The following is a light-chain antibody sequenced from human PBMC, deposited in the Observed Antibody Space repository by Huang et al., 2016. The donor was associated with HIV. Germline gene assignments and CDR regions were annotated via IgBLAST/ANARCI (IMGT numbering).Light chain of an antibody. V-gene: IGKV1-39*01. CDR1: QSVTKY. CDR3: QQSSSPPPT. CDR2: GES. Sequence: DIQMTQSPSSLSASVGDRVPITCRATQSVTKYLNWYQQKPGKAPKLLIYGESSLQTGVPSRFSGSGAETDFTLTISSLQPEDFATYYCQQSSSPPPTFGPGTKVDIK. J-gene: IGKJ3*01.